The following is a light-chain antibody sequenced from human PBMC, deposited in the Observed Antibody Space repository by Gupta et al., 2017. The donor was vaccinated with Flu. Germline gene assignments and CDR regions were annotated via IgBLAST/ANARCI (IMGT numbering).Light chain of an antibody. V-gene: IGKV3-20*01. Sequence: GEIATLSCTASQTINNIYLAWYQPKPGQDPRLLVYGASSRAPNVPDRFSGSGSGTDFTLTINRLEAEDFAVFYCQQYGRSVTFGGGTKVEIK. CDR1: QTINNIY. J-gene: IGKJ4*01. CDR2: GAS. CDR3: QQYGRSVT.